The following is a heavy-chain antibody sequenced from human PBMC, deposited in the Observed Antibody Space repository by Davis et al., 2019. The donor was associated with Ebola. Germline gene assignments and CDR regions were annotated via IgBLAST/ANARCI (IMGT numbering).Heavy chain of an antibody. CDR2: IKSDGSST. Sequence: PGGSLRPPCAASGFTFSSYWTHWVRQAPGKGLVWVSRIKSDGSSTNYADSVQGRFTISRDNAKNTLYLQMNSLRAEDTAVYYCARWGGGGSYPLGDYWGQGTLVTVSS. CDR3: ARWGGGGSYPLGDY. D-gene: IGHD1-26*01. J-gene: IGHJ4*02. CDR1: GFTFSSYW. V-gene: IGHV3-74*01.